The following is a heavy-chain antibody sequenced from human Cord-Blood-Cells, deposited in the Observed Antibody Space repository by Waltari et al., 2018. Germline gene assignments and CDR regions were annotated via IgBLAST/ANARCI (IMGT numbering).Heavy chain of an antibody. J-gene: IGHJ4*02. CDR2: INHRGST. D-gene: IGHD7-27*01. CDR1: GGSFSGYY. Sequence: QVQLQQWGAGLLKPSETLSLTCAVYGGSFSGYYWSWIRQPPGKGLEWIGEINHRGSTNDNPARKSRVTISVDTSKNQFSLKLSSVTAADTAVYYCARPSSGYYFDYWGQGTLVTVSS. V-gene: IGHV4-34*01. CDR3: ARPSSGYYFDY.